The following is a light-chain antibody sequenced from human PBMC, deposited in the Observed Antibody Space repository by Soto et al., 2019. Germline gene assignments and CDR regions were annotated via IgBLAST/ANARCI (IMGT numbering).Light chain of an antibody. CDR1: ERIYSAY. CDR2: GTS. CDR3: QQYGNSPIT. Sequence: EVVLTQSPGTLSLSPGKRATLSCRASERIYSAYLGWYQQKPGQAPRLLIYGTSSRATGIPDRFSGSGSGTDFTLTISRLEPEDFAVYYCQQYGNSPITFGQGTRLEIK. J-gene: IGKJ5*01. V-gene: IGKV3-20*01.